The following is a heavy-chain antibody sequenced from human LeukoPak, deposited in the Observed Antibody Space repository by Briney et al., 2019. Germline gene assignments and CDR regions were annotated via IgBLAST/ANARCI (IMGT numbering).Heavy chain of an antibody. Sequence: QPGGSLRLPCAASGFTFSSYAISWVRQAPGKGLEWVSAISGSGGSTYYADSVKGRFTISRDNSKNTLYLQMNSLRAEDTAVYYCAKDSGGYYDSSGYYPGDYWGQGTLVTVSS. CDR1: GFTFSSYA. CDR3: AKDSGGYYDSSGYYPGDY. D-gene: IGHD3-22*01. CDR2: ISGSGGST. V-gene: IGHV3-23*01. J-gene: IGHJ4*02.